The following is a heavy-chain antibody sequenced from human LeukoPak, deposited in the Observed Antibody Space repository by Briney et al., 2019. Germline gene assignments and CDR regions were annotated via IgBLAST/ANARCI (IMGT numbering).Heavy chain of an antibody. CDR2: INPNSGST. CDR3: AREGGGSRFDY. J-gene: IGHJ4*02. D-gene: IGHD1-26*01. V-gene: IGHV1-2*02. CDR1: GYTFTGYY. Sequence: ASVKVSCKASGYTFTGYYMHWVRQAPGQGLEWMGWINPNSGSTNYAQKFQGRVTMTRDTSISTAYMELSRLRSDDTAVYYCAREGGGSRFDYWGQGTLVTVSS.